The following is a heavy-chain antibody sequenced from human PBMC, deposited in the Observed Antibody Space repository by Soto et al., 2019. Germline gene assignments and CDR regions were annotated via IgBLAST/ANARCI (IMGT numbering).Heavy chain of an antibody. J-gene: IGHJ4*02. CDR1: GGSISSYY. Sequence: PWETLSLTCTVSGGSISSYYWSWIRQPPGKGLEWIGYIYYSGSTNYNPSLKSRVTISVDTSKNQFSLKLSSVTAADTAVYYCARGSLYDTPFDYWGQGTLVTVS. CDR3: ARGSLYDTPFDY. CDR2: IYYSGST. D-gene: IGHD3-16*02. V-gene: IGHV4-59*01.